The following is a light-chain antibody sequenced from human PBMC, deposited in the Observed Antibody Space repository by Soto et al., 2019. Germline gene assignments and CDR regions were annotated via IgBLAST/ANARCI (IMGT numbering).Light chain of an antibody. CDR2: EVS. J-gene: IGLJ6*01. CDR3: SSYRTGGPFV. Sequence: QSVLTQPASASGAPGQSIAISCTGTSSDVGGYHYVSWYQQLPRKPPQLLISEVSKRPSGVSHRLAGSNSGNTDSLTISGLQDEDEAYYYCSSYRTGGPFVFGSGTKLTVL. CDR1: SSDVGGYHY. V-gene: IGLV2-14*01.